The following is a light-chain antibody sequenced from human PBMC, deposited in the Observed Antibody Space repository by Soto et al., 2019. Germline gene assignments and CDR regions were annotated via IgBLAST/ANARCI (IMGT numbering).Light chain of an antibody. CDR2: DAS. CDR3: QQYNSWWT. Sequence: DIQMTQSPSTLSASVGDRVTITCRASQSISSWLAWYQQKPGKAPKPLIYDASSLESGVPSRFSGSGSGTEFTLTISSLQPDDFATYYCQQYNSWWTFGQGTKVDIK. V-gene: IGKV1-5*01. J-gene: IGKJ1*01. CDR1: QSISSW.